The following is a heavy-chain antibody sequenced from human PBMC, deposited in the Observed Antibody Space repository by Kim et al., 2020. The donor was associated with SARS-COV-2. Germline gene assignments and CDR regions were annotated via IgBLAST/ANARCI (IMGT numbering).Heavy chain of an antibody. J-gene: IGHJ5*02. CDR3: ARAIAGGPSWFDP. V-gene: IGHV4-30-2*04. Sequence: HPSLKSRVTISLDTSRNQFSLKLSPVTAAGTAVYYCARAIAGGPSWFDPWGQGTLVTVSS. D-gene: IGHD6-13*01.